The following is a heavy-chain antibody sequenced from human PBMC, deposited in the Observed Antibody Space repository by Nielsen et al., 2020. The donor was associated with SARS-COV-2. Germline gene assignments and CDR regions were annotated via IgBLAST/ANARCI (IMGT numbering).Heavy chain of an antibody. CDR3: ARDQMVRGVTTTSYMDV. J-gene: IGHJ6*03. Sequence: GESLKISCAASGFTFSDYYMSWIRQAPGKGLEWVSYISSSSSYTNYADSVKGRFTISRDNAKNSLYLQMNSLRAEDTAVYYCARDQMVRGVTTTSYMDVWGKGTTVTVLL. CDR1: GFTFSDYY. V-gene: IGHV3-11*06. CDR2: ISSSSSYT. D-gene: IGHD3-10*01.